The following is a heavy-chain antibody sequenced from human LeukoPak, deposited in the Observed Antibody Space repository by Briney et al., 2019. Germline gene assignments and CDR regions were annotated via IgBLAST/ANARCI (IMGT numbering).Heavy chain of an antibody. CDR1: GFTFSSYW. CDR3: ARSGTIFGVITA. Sequence: GGSLRLSCAASGFTFSSYWMHWVRQAPGKGLVWVSRINPDGNNTGYADSVKGRFTISRDNAKNTLYLQMNSLRAEDTAVYYCARSGTIFGVITAWGQGTLVTVSS. D-gene: IGHD3-3*01. CDR2: INPDGNNT. V-gene: IGHV3-74*01. J-gene: IGHJ4*02.